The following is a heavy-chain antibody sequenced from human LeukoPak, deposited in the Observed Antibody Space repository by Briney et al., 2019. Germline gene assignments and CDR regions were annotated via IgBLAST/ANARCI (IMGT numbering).Heavy chain of an antibody. V-gene: IGHV1-8*01. CDR3: ARGNFEDPATDYYYYGMDV. J-gene: IGHJ6*02. CDR2: MNPNSGNT. CDR1: GYTFTSYD. D-gene: IGHD3-9*01. Sequence: GASVKVSCKASGYTFTSYDINWVRQATGQGLEWMGWMNPNSGNTGYVQKFQGRVTMTRNTSISTAYMELSSLRSEDTAVYYCARGNFEDPATDYYYYGMDVWGQGTAVTVSS.